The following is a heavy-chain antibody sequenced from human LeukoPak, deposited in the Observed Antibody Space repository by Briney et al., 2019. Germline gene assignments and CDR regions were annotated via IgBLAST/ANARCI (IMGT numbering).Heavy chain of an antibody. D-gene: IGHD6-19*01. CDR2: IYPGDSDT. CDR3: ARHPVAGSTGWFDP. J-gene: IGHJ5*02. Sequence: GESLKISCKGSGYSFTTYWIGWVRQMPGKGLERMGTIYPGDSDTRYSPSFQGQVTISADKSISTAYLQWRSLKASDTAIYYCARHPVAGSTGWFDPWGQGTPVTVSS. CDR1: GYSFTTYW. V-gene: IGHV5-51*01.